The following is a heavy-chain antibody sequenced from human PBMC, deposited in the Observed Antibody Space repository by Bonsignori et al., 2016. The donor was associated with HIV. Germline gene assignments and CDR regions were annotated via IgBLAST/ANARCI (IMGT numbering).Heavy chain of an antibody. CDR3: AKSASRALHWGDSYLDS. CDR2: ISWNSGEK. V-gene: IGHV3-9*01. CDR1: GFTFDDYA. D-gene: IGHD7-27*01. J-gene: IGHJ4*02. Sequence: GGSLRLSCAASGFTFDDYAMFWVRQVPGKGLEWVSGISWNSGEKDYVGSVKGRFTVSRDNAKNSQYLQMNSLRAEDTALYYCAKSASRALHWGDSYLDSWGQGTLITVSS.